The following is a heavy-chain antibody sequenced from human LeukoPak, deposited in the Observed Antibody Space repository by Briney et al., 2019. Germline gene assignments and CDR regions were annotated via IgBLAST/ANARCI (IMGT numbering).Heavy chain of an antibody. D-gene: IGHD3-10*01. J-gene: IGHJ4*02. CDR3: ARGDGLWFGAPLDY. V-gene: IGHV4-39*07. CDR2: IHYRRTT. CDR1: GGSISSTSYY. Sequence: SETLSLTCIVSGGSISSTSYYWGWIRQSPGKGLEWIGSIHYRRTTYYNPSLLSRGTISVDTSKNQFSLKLSPVTAADTAVYYCARGDGLWFGAPLDYWGQGTLVTVSS.